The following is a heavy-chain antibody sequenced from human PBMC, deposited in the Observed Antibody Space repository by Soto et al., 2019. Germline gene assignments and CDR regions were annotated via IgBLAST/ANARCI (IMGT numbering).Heavy chain of an antibody. CDR3: ASVPAH. Sequence: PSETLSLTCAVSGGSXSSGGYSWTWLRQTPQKGLECIGYIFHSGSTYYDPSLKRRVAITIASSNSHFSLKLSSVTAADTAVYYCASVPAHWGQGILVTVSS. J-gene: IGHJ4*02. CDR2: IFHSGST. D-gene: IGHD2-2*01. CDR1: GGSXSSGGYS. V-gene: IGHV4-30-2*01.